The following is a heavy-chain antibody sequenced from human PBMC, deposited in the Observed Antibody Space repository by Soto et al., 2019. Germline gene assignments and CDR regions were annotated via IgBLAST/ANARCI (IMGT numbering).Heavy chain of an antibody. CDR2: INPRGGST. CDR3: ARVALSGGGWLDP. D-gene: IGHD1-26*01. V-gene: IGHV1-46*01. J-gene: IGHJ5*02. CDR1: GYTFTSYY. Sequence: QVQLVQSGAEVKKPGASVNVSCKASGYTFTSYYMHWVRQAPGQGLEWMGIINPRGGSTTYAQKFQGRVTVTRDTSTSTVYMELSNLRSDYTAIYYCARVALSGGGWLDPWGQGTLVTVSS.